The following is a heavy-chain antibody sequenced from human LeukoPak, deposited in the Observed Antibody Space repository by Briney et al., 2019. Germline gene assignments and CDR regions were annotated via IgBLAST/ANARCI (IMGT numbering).Heavy chain of an antibody. J-gene: IGHJ5*02. CDR1: GDSVSSNSAA. CDR3: ARGLCSFSNCPNNWIDP. V-gene: IGHV6-1*01. D-gene: IGHD1-1*01. Sequence: SQTLSLTCAISGDSVSSNSAAWNWIRQSPSRGLEWLGRTYYRSKWYNDYAISVRSRITINPDTSKNQFSLQLNSVTPEDTAVYYCARGLCSFSNCPNNWIDPWGQGTLVTVSS. CDR2: TYYRSKWYN.